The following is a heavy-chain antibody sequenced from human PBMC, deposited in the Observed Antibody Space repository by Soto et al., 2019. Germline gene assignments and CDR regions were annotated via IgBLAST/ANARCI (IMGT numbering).Heavy chain of an antibody. D-gene: IGHD1-26*01. V-gene: IGHV3-9*01. Sequence: EVQLVESGGGLVQPGRSLRLSCAASGFTFDDYAMHWVRQAPGKGLEWVSGISWNSGSIGYADSVKGRFTISRDNAKNSLYLQMNSLRAEDTALYYCAKVARAEWDAFDIWGQGTMVTVSS. CDR3: AKVARAEWDAFDI. CDR2: ISWNSGSI. J-gene: IGHJ3*02. CDR1: GFTFDDYA.